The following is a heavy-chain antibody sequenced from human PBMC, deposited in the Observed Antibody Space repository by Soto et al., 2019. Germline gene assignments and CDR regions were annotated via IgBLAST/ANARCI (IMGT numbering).Heavy chain of an antibody. D-gene: IGHD1-26*01. V-gene: IGHV3-9*01. CDR1: GFTFEDYA. CDR2: ISWNSGSI. J-gene: IGHJ3*02. CDR3: AKDSGSYYVYAFDI. Sequence: SLRLSCAASGFTFEDYAMHWVRQAPGKGLEWVSGISWNSGSIGYADSVKGRFTISRDNAKNSLYLQMNSLRAEDTALYYCAKDSGSYYVYAFDIWGQGTMVTVSS.